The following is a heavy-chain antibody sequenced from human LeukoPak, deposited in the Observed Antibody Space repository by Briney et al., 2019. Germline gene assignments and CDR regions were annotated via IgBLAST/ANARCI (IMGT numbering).Heavy chain of an antibody. D-gene: IGHD6-6*01. CDR1: GGSISGYY. CDR3: AREYSSSSGRRAFDI. J-gene: IGHJ4*02. CDR2: IYYSGST. V-gene: IGHV4-59*08. Sequence: SETLSLTCTVSGGSISGYYWSWIRQPPGKGLEWIGYIYYSGSTNYNPSLKSRLTISIDTSENQFSLKLSSVTAADTAVYYCAREYSSSSGRRAFDIWGQGTLVTVSS.